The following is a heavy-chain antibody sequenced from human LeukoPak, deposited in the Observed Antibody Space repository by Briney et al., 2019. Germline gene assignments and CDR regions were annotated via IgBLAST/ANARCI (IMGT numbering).Heavy chain of an antibody. Sequence: SETLSLTCTVSGGSISAYYWNWVRQPPGKELEWIGYNQTSVTDYNPSLKSRVTISVDSSKSQFSLKLCSVTAADTAVYYCARRLRTYFDYWGHGILVTVSS. CDR3: ARRLRTYFDY. J-gene: IGHJ4*01. CDR2: NQTSVT. V-gene: IGHV4-4*09. CDR1: GGSISAYY.